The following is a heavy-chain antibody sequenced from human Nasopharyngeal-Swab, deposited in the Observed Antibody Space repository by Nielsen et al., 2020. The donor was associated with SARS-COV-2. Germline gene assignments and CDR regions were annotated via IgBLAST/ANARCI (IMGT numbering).Heavy chain of an antibody. CDR1: GFTFSSYG. D-gene: IGHD7-27*01. CDR3: ARDFNWGYYYYYYMDV. V-gene: IGHV3-33*01. CDR2: IWYDGSSK. Sequence: GGSLRLSCAASGFTFSSYGMHWVRQAPGKGLEWVAVIWYDGSSKYYADSVKGRFTISRDNSKNTLYLQMNSLRAEDTAVYYCARDFNWGYYYYYYMDVWGKGTTVTVSS. J-gene: IGHJ6*03.